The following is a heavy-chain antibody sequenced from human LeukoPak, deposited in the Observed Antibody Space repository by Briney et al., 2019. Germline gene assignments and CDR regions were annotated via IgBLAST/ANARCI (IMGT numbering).Heavy chain of an antibody. J-gene: IGHJ5*02. CDR2: INSDGSST. V-gene: IGHV3-74*01. D-gene: IGHD6-13*01. CDR3: ARDSRSAAAGFHL. Sequence: PGGSLRLSCAASGFTFSSYGMHWVRQAPGKGLVWVSRINSDGSSTSYADSVKGRFTISRDNAKNTLYLQMNSLRAEDTAVYYCARDSRSAAAGFHLWGQGTLVTVSS. CDR1: GFTFSSYG.